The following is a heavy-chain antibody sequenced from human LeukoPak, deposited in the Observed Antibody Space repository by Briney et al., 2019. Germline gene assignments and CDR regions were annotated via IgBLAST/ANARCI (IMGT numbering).Heavy chain of an antibody. Sequence: GGSLRLSCAASGFTVSSTYMSWVRQAPGKGLEWVSVLYSGGPTYYADSVKGRFTISRDNSKNTVYLQMNSLRAEDTAVYYCAKDSDYDYWGQGTLVTVSS. CDR1: GFTVSSTY. CDR2: LYSGGPT. V-gene: IGHV3-66*02. D-gene: IGHD3-22*01. CDR3: AKDSDYDY. J-gene: IGHJ4*02.